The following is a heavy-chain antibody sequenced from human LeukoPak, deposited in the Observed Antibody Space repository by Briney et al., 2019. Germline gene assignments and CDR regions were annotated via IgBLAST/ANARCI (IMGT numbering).Heavy chain of an antibody. CDR2: INTDGSMT. Sequence: GGSLRLSCAASGFTFSDYWMHWVRQVPGKGLVWVSRINTDGSMTHYADSVKGRFTVSRDNAKNTLYLQMNSLGVEDMAVYYCARIIVGATGIDYWGQGTLVTVSS. V-gene: IGHV3-74*01. J-gene: IGHJ4*02. D-gene: IGHD1-26*01. CDR1: GFTFSDYW. CDR3: ARIIVGATGIDY.